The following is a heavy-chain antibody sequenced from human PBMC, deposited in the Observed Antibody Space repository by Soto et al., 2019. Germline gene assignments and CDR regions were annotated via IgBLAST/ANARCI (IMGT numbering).Heavy chain of an antibody. CDR1: CGSVCRNGYY. J-gene: IGHJ5*02. CDR2: IYYSGST. V-gene: IGHV4-31*03. Sequence: SETLSLTCSVSCGSVCRNGYYWSWIRQLPEKGLEWIGFIYYSGSTYYNPSLKRRVTISLDTSRNQFSLSLSSVTAADTAVYYCATTPFNWFEPWGQGTLVTVSS. CDR3: ATTPFNWFEP.